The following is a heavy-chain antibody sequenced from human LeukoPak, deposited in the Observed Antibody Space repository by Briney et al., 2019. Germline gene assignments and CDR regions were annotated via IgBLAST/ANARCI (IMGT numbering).Heavy chain of an antibody. V-gene: IGHV3-48*04. Sequence: GGSLRLSCAASGFTFSTYSMNWVRQAPGKGLEWVSYISSSSRTMYYADSVKGQFTISRDNAKNSLYLQMNSLRAEDTAVYYCARDLGLYDYGGNIDYWGQGTLVTVSS. D-gene: IGHD4-23*01. CDR1: GFTFSTYS. CDR2: ISSSSRTM. J-gene: IGHJ4*02. CDR3: ARDLGLYDYGGNIDY.